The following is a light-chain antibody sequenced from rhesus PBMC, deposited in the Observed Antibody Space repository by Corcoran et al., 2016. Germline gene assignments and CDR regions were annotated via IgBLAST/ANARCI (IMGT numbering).Light chain of an antibody. CDR1: QSVSSW. CDR3: QQYSSSPPWT. V-gene: IGKV1-22*01. J-gene: IGKJ1*01. Sequence: DIQMTQSPSSLSASVGDTVTITCRSSQSVSSWLAWYQQKPWKAPELLIYRAASLQTGVPSRVSGSGSGTDCTLTISSLQSEDFATYYCQQYSSSPPWTFGQGTKVEFK. CDR2: RAA.